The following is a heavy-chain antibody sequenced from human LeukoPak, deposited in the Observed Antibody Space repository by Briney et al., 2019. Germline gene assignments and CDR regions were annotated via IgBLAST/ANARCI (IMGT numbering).Heavy chain of an antibody. J-gene: IGHJ6*03. Sequence: PSETLSLTCTVSGGSISSYYWSWIRQPAGKGLEWIGRIYTSGSTNYNPSLKSRVTMSVDTSKNQFSLKLSPVTAADTAVYYCARASGHGAPYYYYMDVWGKGTTVTVSS. CDR2: IYTSGST. V-gene: IGHV4-4*07. CDR1: GGSISSYY. CDR3: ARASGHGAPYYYYMDV.